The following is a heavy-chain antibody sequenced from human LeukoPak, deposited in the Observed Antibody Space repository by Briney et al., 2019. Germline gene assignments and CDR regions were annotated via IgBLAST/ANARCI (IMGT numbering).Heavy chain of an antibody. J-gene: IGHJ4*02. CDR1: GYTFTSYD. CDR3: ARNVRDTGTFDY. V-gene: IGHV1-8*01. D-gene: IGHD5-18*01. CDR2: MNPNSGDT. Sequence: ASVNVSCMASGYTFTSYDINWVRQATGQGLEWMGWMNPNSGDTGYAQRFQGRVTMTRSTSISTAYMELSSLRSEDTAVYYCARNVRDTGTFDYWGQGTLVTVSS.